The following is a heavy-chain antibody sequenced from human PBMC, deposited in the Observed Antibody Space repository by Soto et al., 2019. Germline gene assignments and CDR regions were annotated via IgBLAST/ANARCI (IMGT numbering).Heavy chain of an antibody. CDR1: GGSVSSGSYY. D-gene: IGHD2-15*01. CDR3: ARDPVGYCSCGSCYNDYYYGMDV. J-gene: IGHJ6*02. Sequence: QVQLQESGPGLVKPSETLSLTCTVSGGSVSSGSYYWSWIRQPPGKGLEWIGYIYYSGSTNYNPSLKSRVTISVDTSKNQFSLKLSSVTAADTAVYYCARDPVGYCSCGSCYNDYYYGMDVWGQGTTVTVSS. CDR2: IYYSGST. V-gene: IGHV4-61*01.